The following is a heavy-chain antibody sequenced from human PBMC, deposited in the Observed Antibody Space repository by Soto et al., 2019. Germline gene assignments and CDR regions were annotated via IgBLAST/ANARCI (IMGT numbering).Heavy chain of an antibody. D-gene: IGHD2-2*01. CDR1: GYTFISYG. J-gene: IGHJ4*02. V-gene: IGHV1-18*01. CDR3: AREGHCSSTSCYDY. CDR2: ISSYNGNT. Sequence: EASVKVSCKASGYTFISYGISWVRQAPGQGLEWMGWISSYNGNTNYAQKLQGRVTMTTDTSTTTAYMELRSLTSDDTAVYYCAREGHCSSTSCYDYWGQGTLVTVSS.